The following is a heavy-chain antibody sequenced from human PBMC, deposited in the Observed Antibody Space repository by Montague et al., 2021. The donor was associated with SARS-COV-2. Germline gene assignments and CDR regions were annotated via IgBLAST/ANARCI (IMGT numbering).Heavy chain of an antibody. CDR1: GGSISPYY. CDR2: TSYGGST. D-gene: IGHD6-13*01. CDR3: ARDLSSSWSYWFDP. Sequence: SETLSLTCTVSGGSISPYYWSWIRQSPGKGLECIGYTSYGGSTDYNPSLKSRVTISIDTSKNQFSLKVSSVTAADTAVYYCARDLSSSWSYWFDPWGQGTLVTVSS. J-gene: IGHJ5*02. V-gene: IGHV4-59*12.